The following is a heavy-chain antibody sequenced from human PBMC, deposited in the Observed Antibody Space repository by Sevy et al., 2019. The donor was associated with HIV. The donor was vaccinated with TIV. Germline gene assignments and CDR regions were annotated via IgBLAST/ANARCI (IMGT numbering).Heavy chain of an antibody. CDR2: IYHSGST. V-gene: IGHV4-38-2*01. J-gene: IGHJ4*02. CDR3: ARVGRHYDSSGYYYFDY. D-gene: IGHD3-22*01. CDR1: GYSISSGYY. Sequence: SETLSLTCAVSGYSISSGYYWGWIRQPPGKGLEWIGSIYHSGSTYYTPSLKSRVTISVDTSKNQFSLKLGSVTAADTAVYYCARVGRHYDSSGYYYFDYWGQGTLVTVSS.